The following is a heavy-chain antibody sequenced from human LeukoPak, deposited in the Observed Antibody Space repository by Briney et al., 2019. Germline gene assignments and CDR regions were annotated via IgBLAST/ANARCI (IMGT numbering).Heavy chain of an antibody. CDR3: ARGTEKTRISGYYSFDH. CDR2: VYTSGTT. CDR1: GGSISGYF. V-gene: IGHV4-4*07. J-gene: IGHJ4*02. Sequence: PSETLSLTCTVSGGSISGYFWTWIRQPAGKELEWIGRVYTSGTTYYNPSLEGRVTISLDTFNNQFSLRVTSVTAADTAIHYCARGTEKTRISGYYSFDHWGRGLLVTVSS. D-gene: IGHD5-12*01.